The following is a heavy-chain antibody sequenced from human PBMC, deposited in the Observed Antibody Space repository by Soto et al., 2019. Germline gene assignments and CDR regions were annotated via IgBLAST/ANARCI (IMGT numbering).Heavy chain of an antibody. J-gene: IGHJ6*02. V-gene: IGHV5-51*01. Sequence: GESLKISCKGSGYSFTSYWIGWVRQMPGKGLEWMGIIYPGDSDTRYSPSFQGQVTISADKSISTAYLQWSSLKASDTAMYYCARLLSWKYYYYGMDVWGQGTTVTVSS. CDR1: GYSFTSYW. CDR2: IYPGDSDT. CDR3: ARLLSWKYYYYGMDV. D-gene: IGHD1-1*01.